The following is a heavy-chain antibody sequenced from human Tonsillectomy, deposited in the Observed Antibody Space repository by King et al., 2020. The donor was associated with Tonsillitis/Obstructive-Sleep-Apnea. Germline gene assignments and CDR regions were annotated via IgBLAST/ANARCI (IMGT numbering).Heavy chain of an antibody. CDR3: AKDGSSGWYGYYYYYYMDV. Sequence: QLVESGGGVVQPGGSLRLSCAASGFTFDDYAMHWVRQAPGQGLEWVSLISGDGGSTYYADSVKGRFTISRDNSKNSMYLQMNSLRTEDTALYYCAKDGSSGWYGYYYYYYMDVWGKGTTVTVSS. V-gene: IGHV3-43*02. D-gene: IGHD6-19*01. CDR2: ISGDGGST. J-gene: IGHJ6*03. CDR1: GFTFDDYA.